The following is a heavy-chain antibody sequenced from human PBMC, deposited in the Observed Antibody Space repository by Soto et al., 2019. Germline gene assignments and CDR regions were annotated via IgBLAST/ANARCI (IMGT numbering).Heavy chain of an antibody. Sequence: EVQLVEPGGGLVKPGGSLRLYCAASGFTFSTYSMNWVRQAPGKGLEWVSYISSGRDYLYYADSVKGRLTISRTNAKNSLYLEMNRLRAEDTALYCCATSNGVGSSNLGVDYWGPGTLVTVSS. CDR1: GFTFSTYS. J-gene: IGHJ4*02. CDR2: ISSGRDYL. CDR3: ATSNGVGSSNLGVDY. D-gene: IGHD2-2*01. V-gene: IGHV3-21*01.